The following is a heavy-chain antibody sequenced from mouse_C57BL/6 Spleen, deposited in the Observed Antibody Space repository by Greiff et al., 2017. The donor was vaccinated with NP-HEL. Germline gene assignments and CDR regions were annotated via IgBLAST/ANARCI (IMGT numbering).Heavy chain of an antibody. CDR3: ARGLYSNYSWFAY. V-gene: IGHV1-69*01. Sequence: QVQLQQPGAELVMPGASVKLSCKASGYTFTSYWMHWVKQRPGQGLEWIGEIDPSDSYTNYNQKFKGKSTLTVDKSSSTAYMQLSSLTSEDSAVYYCARGLYSNYSWFAYWGQGTLVTVSA. J-gene: IGHJ3*01. D-gene: IGHD2-5*01. CDR2: IDPSDSYT. CDR1: GYTFTSYW.